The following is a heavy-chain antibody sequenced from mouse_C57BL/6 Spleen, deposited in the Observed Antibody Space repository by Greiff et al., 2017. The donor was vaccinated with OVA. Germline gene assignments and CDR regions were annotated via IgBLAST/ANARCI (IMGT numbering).Heavy chain of an antibody. CDR1: GYAFSSSW. CDR2: IYPGDGDT. CDR3: ARERGGYPYYFDY. Sequence: QVQLKQSGPELVKPGASVKLSCKASGYAFSSSWMTWVKQRPGKGLEWIGRIYPGDGDTNYNGKFKGKATLTADNSSSTAYMQSSRLTSEDSAVYFCARERGGYPYYFDYWGQGTTLTVSS. J-gene: IGHJ2*01. D-gene: IGHD2-2*01. V-gene: IGHV1-82*01.